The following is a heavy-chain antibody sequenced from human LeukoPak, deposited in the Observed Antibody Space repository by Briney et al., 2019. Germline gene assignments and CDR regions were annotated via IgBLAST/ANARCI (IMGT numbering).Heavy chain of an antibody. J-gene: IGHJ4*02. CDR2: INWNGGST. D-gene: IGHD2-8*01. Sequence: TGGSLRLSCAASGFTFDDYGMSWVRQAPGKGLEWVSGINWNGGSTGYADSVKGRFTISRDNAKNSLYLQMNSLRAEDTALYYCARAGYCTNGVCHYYFDYWGQGTLVTVSS. CDR3: ARAGYCTNGVCHYYFDY. CDR1: GFTFDDYG. V-gene: IGHV3-20*04.